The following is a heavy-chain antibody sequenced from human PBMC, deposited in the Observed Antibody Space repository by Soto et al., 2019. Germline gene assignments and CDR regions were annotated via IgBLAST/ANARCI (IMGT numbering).Heavy chain of an antibody. J-gene: IGHJ6*02. D-gene: IGHD6-19*01. CDR2: ISAYNGNT. V-gene: IGHV1-18*01. CDR1: GYTFTSYG. Sequence: GASVKVSCKASGYTFTSYGISWVRQAPGQGLEWMGWISAYNGNTNYAQKLQGRVTMTTDTSTSTAYMELRSLRSDDTAVYYCARGGSGWYYYYYYGMDVWGQGTTVTVSS. CDR3: ARGGSGWYYYYYYGMDV.